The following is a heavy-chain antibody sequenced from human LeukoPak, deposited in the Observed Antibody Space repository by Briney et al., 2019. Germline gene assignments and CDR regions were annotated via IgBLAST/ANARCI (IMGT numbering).Heavy chain of an antibody. CDR1: GFSFSSHW. CDR3: ARGGRDIAALDY. CDR2: IKTDGSIT. Sequence: PGGSLRPSCAASGFSFSSHWMYWVSQPPGKGLVWVSRIKTDGSITTYADSVRGRFTISRDNAKNTLYLQMNSLRDEDTAVYYCARGGRDIAALDYWGQGTLATVSS. J-gene: IGHJ4*02. V-gene: IGHV3-74*01. D-gene: IGHD6-6*01.